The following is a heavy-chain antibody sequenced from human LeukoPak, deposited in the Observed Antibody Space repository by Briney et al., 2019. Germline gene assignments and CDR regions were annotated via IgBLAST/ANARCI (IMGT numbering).Heavy chain of an antibody. CDR3: AKVVLSGTAYY. CDR2: ISGSGGST. D-gene: IGHD1-1*01. CDR1: GCTFSSYA. Sequence: GGSLRLSCAASGCTFSSYAIMWVRQAPGKGLEWVAAISGSGGSTYYADSVKGRFTISRDNSKDTLYLEMNSLRAEDTAVYYCAKVVLSGTAYYWGQGTLVTVSS. J-gene: IGHJ4*02. V-gene: IGHV3-23*01.